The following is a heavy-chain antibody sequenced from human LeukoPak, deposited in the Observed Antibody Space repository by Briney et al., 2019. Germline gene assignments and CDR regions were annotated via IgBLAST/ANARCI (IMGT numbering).Heavy chain of an antibody. Sequence: KAGGSLRLSCAASGFTFSSYSMNWIRQPPGKGLEWIGSIYYSGSTYYNPSLKSRVTISVDTSKNQFSLKLSSVTAADTAVYYCARHYPAVPSSNWYFDLWGRGTLVTVSS. CDR3: ARHYPAVPSSNWYFDL. V-gene: IGHV4-39*01. CDR2: IYYSGST. CDR1: GFTFSSYS. D-gene: IGHD6-13*01. J-gene: IGHJ2*01.